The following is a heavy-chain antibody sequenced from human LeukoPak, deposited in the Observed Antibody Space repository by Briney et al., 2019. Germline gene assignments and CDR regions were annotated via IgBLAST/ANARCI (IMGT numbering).Heavy chain of an antibody. J-gene: IGHJ3*02. CDR1: GGSISSYY. V-gene: IGHV4-4*07. D-gene: IGHD2-8*01. CDR2: IYTSGST. Sequence: PSETLSLTCTVSGGSISSYYWSWIRQPAGKGLEWIGRIYTSGSTNYNPSLKSRVTMSVDTSKNQFSLKLSSVTAADTAVYYCARDWCYIDDRGAFDIWGQGTMVTVSS. CDR3: ARDWCYIDDRGAFDI.